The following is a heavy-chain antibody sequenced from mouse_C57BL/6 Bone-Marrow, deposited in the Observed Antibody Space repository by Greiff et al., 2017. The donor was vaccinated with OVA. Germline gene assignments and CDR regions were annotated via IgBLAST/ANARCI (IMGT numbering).Heavy chain of an antibody. Sequence: VQLQQSGAELVKPGASVKISCKASGYAFSSYWMNWVKQRPGKGLEWIGQIYPGDGDTTYNGKFTGKATLTADKSSSTAYMQLSSLTYEDSAVYFCARLIYYDYDDWGQGTTLTVSS. CDR2: IYPGDGDT. V-gene: IGHV1-80*01. D-gene: IGHD2-4*01. CDR3: ARLIYYDYDD. J-gene: IGHJ2*01. CDR1: GYAFSSYW.